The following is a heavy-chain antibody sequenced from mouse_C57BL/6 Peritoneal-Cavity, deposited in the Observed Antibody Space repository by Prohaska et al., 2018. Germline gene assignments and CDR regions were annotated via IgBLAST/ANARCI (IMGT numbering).Heavy chain of an antibody. Sequence: EVKLEESGGGLVQPGGSMKLSCVASGFTFSNYWMNWVRQSQEKGLEWVAQIRLKSDNYATQYAESVKRRFNISRDDSKSSVYLQMNNLRPEDIGIYYCTGAYDSNSEFAYWGQGTLVTVSA. CDR2: IRLKSDNYAT. V-gene: IGHV6-3*01. CDR1: GFTFSNYW. CDR3: TGAYDSNSEFAY. J-gene: IGHJ3*01. D-gene: IGHD2-5*01.